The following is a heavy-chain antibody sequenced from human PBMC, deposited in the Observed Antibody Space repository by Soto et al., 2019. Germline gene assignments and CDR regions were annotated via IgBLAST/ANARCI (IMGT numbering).Heavy chain of an antibody. CDR1: GYNFTGYY. Sequence: ASVKVSCKASGYNFTGYYMHWVRQAPGQGLEWMGWINPNSGGTNYAQKFQGWVTMTRDTSISTAYMELSRLRSDDTAVYYCARDDEYCSSTSCARAYYYGMDVWGQGTTVTVSS. CDR3: ARDDEYCSSTSCARAYYYGMDV. D-gene: IGHD2-2*01. J-gene: IGHJ6*02. V-gene: IGHV1-2*04. CDR2: INPNSGGT.